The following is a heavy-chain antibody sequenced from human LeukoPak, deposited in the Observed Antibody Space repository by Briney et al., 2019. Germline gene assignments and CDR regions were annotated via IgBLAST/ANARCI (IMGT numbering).Heavy chain of an antibody. D-gene: IGHD6-13*01. CDR3: ARRASSSWYYYGMDV. V-gene: IGHV4-39*01. CDR1: CGSISSSSYY. J-gene: IGHJ6*02. CDR2: IYYSGST. Sequence: SETLSLTCTVSCGSISSSSYYWGWIRQPPGKGLEWIGSIYYSGSTYYNPSLKSRVTISVDTSKNQFSLKLSSVTAADTAVYYCARRASSSWYYYGMDVWGQGTTVTVSS.